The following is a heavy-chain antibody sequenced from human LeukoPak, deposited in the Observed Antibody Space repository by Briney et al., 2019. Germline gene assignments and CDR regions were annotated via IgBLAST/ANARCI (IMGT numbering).Heavy chain of an antibody. CDR2: INPNSGGT. D-gene: IGHD2-2*01. CDR1: GYTFTGYY. J-gene: IGHJ4*02. Sequence: ASVKVSCKASGYTFTGYYMHWVRQAPGQGLEWMGWINPNSGGTNYAQKFQGRVTMTRDTSISTAYMELSRLRSDDTAVYYCARGVVVPAAGSSIDNWGQGTLVTVSS. V-gene: IGHV1-2*02. CDR3: ARGVVVPAAGSSIDN.